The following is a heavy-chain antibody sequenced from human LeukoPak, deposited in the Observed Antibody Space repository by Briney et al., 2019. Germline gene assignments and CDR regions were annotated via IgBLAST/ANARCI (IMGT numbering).Heavy chain of an antibody. CDR1: GFTFSHYG. J-gene: IGHJ4*02. D-gene: IGHD4-11*01. V-gene: IGHV3-33*06. Sequence: RAGGSLRLSCAASGFTFSHYGFHWVRQAPGKGLEWVAVIWSDGTNQFYADSVKGRFTISRDSSQKTVHLEMHSLRTEDTAMYYWAKDAQRGFDYSNSLEYWGPGTLVTVSS. CDR2: IWSDGTNQ. CDR3: AKDAQRGFDYSNSLEY.